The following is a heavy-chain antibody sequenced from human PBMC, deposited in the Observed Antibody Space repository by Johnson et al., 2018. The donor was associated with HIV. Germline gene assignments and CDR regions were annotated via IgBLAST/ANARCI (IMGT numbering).Heavy chain of an antibody. Sequence: VQLVESGGGVVQPGGSLRLSCAASGFTFSSYGMHWVRQAPGKGLEWVAFIRYDGSNKYYADSVKGRFTISRDNAKNSLYLQMNSLRAEDTAVYYCARDRKSGSYGVDAFDIWGQGTMVTVSS. V-gene: IGHV3-30*02. D-gene: IGHD1-26*01. CDR1: GFTFSSYG. J-gene: IGHJ3*02. CDR3: ARDRKSGSYGVDAFDI. CDR2: IRYDGSNK.